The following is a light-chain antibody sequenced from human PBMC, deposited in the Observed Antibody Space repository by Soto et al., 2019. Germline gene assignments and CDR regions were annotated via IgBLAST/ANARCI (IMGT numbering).Light chain of an antibody. CDR2: DNN. J-gene: IGLJ1*01. V-gene: IGLV1-51*01. CDR1: GSNIGNNF. Sequence: QSVLTQPPSVSAAPGQRVTFSCSGSGSNIGNNFVSWYQQLPGTAPKLLIYDNNKRPSGIPDRFSGSKSATSATLDITGLQTGDEADYYCGAWDIDLSAYVFGTGTKLTVL. CDR3: GAWDIDLSAYV.